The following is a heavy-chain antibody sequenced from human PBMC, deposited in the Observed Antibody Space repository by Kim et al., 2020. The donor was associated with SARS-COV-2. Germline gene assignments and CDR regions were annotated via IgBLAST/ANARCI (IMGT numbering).Heavy chain of an antibody. V-gene: IGHV3-23*01. D-gene: IGHD5-18*01. CDR2: FSRSGGNT. CDR3: AKQMVTANTFFDF. Sequence: GGSLRLSCVASGFTFSSYAMTWVRQAPGKRLEWVSSFSRSGGNTFYADSVKGRFTISRDNFKNTLFLQMNSLRAEDTAVYYCAKQMVTANTFFDFWGQGT. CDR1: GFTFSSYA. J-gene: IGHJ4*02.